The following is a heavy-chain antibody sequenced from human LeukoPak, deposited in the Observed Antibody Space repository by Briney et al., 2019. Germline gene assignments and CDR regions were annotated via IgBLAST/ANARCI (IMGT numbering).Heavy chain of an antibody. D-gene: IGHD2-21*02. Sequence: SQTLSLTCAISGDSVSSNSAACNWIRQSPSRFREWLGRTYYRFKWFNDYAVSVKSRITINPDTSKNQFPLQLNPVTAADTAVYYCARLNCGGDCSFDYWGQGTLVTVSS. CDR2: TYYRFKWFN. J-gene: IGHJ4*02. CDR1: GDSVSSNSAA. V-gene: IGHV6-1*01. CDR3: ARLNCGGDCSFDY.